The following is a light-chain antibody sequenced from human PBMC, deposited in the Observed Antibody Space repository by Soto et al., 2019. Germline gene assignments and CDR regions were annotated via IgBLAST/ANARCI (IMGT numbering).Light chain of an antibody. CDR1: QSVSSY. Sequence: EIVLTQSPATLSLSPGERATLSCRASQSVSSYLAWYQQKPGQAPRLLIYDASNRATGIPARFSGSGSGTDFTLTISSLEPEDFAVYYCQQGSNWPLTFGRGTKVDIK. CDR3: QQGSNWPLT. J-gene: IGKJ4*01. V-gene: IGKV3-11*01. CDR2: DAS.